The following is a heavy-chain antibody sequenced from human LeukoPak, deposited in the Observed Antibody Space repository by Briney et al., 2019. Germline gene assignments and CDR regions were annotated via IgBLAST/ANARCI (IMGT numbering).Heavy chain of an antibody. D-gene: IGHD3-3*01. J-gene: IGHJ5*02. CDR1: GGSISSGGYY. Sequence: SSETLSLTCTVSGGSISSGGYYWSWIRQHPGKGLEWIGYIYYSGSTNYNPSLKSRVTISVDTSKNQFSLKLSSVTAADTAVYYCARTYYDFWTEKNWFDPWGQGTLVTVSS. CDR3: ARTYYDFWTEKNWFDP. V-gene: IGHV4-61*08. CDR2: IYYSGST.